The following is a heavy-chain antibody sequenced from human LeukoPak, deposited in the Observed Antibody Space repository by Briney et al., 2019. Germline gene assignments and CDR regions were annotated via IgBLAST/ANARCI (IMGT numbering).Heavy chain of an antibody. CDR2: INHSGNT. Sequence: PSETLSLTCAVYGGSFSGYYWSWIRQPPGKGLEWIGEINHSGNTNYNPSLKSRVTISVDTSKNQFSLKLSSVTAADTAVYYCANTGYCSGGSCLYYFDYWGQGTLVTVSS. J-gene: IGHJ4*02. CDR3: ANTGYCSGGSCLYYFDY. D-gene: IGHD2-15*01. CDR1: GGSFSGYY. V-gene: IGHV4-34*01.